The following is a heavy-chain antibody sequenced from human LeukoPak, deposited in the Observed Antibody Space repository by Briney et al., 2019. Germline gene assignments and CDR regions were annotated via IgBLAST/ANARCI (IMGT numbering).Heavy chain of an antibody. V-gene: IGHV3-23*01. CDR3: AKYTGYSSGWDRSPFDY. Sequence: PGGSLRLSCAASGFTFGSYAMSWVRQAPGKGLEWVSGISGSGDNTYYADSVKGRFTISRDNSKNTLYVQVNSLGTEDTAAYYCAKYTGYSSGWDRSPFDYWGQGTLVTVSS. J-gene: IGHJ4*02. D-gene: IGHD6-19*01. CDR1: GFTFGSYA. CDR2: ISGSGDNT.